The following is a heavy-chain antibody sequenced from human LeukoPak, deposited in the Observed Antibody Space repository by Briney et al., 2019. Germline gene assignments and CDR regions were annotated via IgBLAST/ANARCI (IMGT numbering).Heavy chain of an antibody. V-gene: IGHV3-21*04. CDR1: GFPFSSYS. D-gene: IGHD3-9*01. CDR3: AKGDNDILTDYYNSFDY. J-gene: IGHJ4*02. CDR2: ISSSGRYI. Sequence: GGSLRLSCAASGFPFSSYSMNWVRQAPGKGLEWVSSISSSGRYIYYAGSVKGRFTISRDNSKNTLYLQVNSLRAEDTAIYYCAKGDNDILTDYYNSFDYWGQGTLVTVSS.